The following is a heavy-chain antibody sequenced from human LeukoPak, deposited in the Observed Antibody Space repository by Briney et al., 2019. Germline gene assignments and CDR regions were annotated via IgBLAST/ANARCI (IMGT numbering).Heavy chain of an antibody. CDR2: IYYSGST. J-gene: IGHJ3*02. Sequence: SETLSLTCTVSGGSISSSSYYWGWIRQPPGKGLEWIGSIYYSGSTYYNPSLKSRVTISVDTSKNQFSLKLSSVTAADTAVYYCARVSDCSSTSCYGAFDIWGQGTMVTVSS. D-gene: IGHD2-2*01. V-gene: IGHV4-39*01. CDR3: ARVSDCSSTSCYGAFDI. CDR1: GGSISSSSYY.